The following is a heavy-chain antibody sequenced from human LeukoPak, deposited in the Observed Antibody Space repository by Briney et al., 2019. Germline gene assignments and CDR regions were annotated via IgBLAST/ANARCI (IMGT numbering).Heavy chain of an antibody. CDR2: INHSGST. CDR3: ARGPASGSNFAWFDP. CDR1: GGSLSNYY. V-gene: IGHV4-34*01. Sequence: PSETLSLTSAVYGGSLSNYYWSWIRQPPGKGLEWIGEINHSGSTKYNPSLESRVTISVDMSKNQFSLELSSVTAADTAVYYCARGPASGSNFAWFDPWGQGTLVTVSS. J-gene: IGHJ5*02. D-gene: IGHD3-10*01.